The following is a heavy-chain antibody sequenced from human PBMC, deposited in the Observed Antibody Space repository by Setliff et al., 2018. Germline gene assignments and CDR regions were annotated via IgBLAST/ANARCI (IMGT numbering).Heavy chain of an antibody. D-gene: IGHD3-3*02. V-gene: IGHV3-30*02. J-gene: IGHJ4*02. CDR3: AKENHFWGGYPNYFRLYYLDF. CDR2: LRSDGTTR. Sequence: PGGSLRLSCETSGFTFSDSGMQWARQAPGRGLEWVAFLRSDGTTRYQSDSMKARFTISRDNSKNTLYLQMNSLRPEDTAVYFCAKENHFWGGYPNYFRLYYLDFWGPGTLVTVSS. CDR1: GFTFSDSG.